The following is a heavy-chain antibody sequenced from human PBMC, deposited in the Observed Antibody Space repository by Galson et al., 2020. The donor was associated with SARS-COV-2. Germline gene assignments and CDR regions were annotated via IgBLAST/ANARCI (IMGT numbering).Heavy chain of an antibody. Sequence: SQTLSPTCAVSGYSITNDYWWGWIRLAPGKGRGWIGPINHNGATHYSPSLKSRITISVDTSTNQFSLKLTPVTAADTAAYYCARQIGSGRWGFDIWGQGTMVTVSS. V-gene: IGHV4-38-2*01. D-gene: IGHD6-19*01. J-gene: IGHJ3*02. CDR2: INHNGAT. CDR3: ARQIGSGRWGFDI. CDR1: GYSITNDYW.